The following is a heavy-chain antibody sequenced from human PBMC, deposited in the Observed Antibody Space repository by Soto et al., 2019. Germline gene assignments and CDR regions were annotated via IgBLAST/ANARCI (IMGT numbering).Heavy chain of an antibody. D-gene: IGHD6-13*01. CDR1: GGTFSSYA. Sequence: SVEVSCKASGGTFSSYAISWVRRAPGQGLEWMGGIIPIFGTANYAQKFQGRVTITADESTSTAYMELSSLRSEDTAVYYCARSIRGEFLAAADPYYWGQGTLVTVSS. CDR3: ARSIRGEFLAAADPYY. CDR2: IIPIFGTA. J-gene: IGHJ4*02. V-gene: IGHV1-69*13.